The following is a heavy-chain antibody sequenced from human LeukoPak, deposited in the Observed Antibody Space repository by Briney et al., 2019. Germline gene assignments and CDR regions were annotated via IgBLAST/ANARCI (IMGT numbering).Heavy chain of an antibody. J-gene: IGHJ4*02. D-gene: IGHD5-18*01. Sequence: ASVNVSCKASGYTLTSYYMHWVRQAPGQGLEWMGLIITSAGSTTYAQNFQGRVTLTRDTSTSTVYMEMSSLRSEDTAVYYCARVEGLTATVTDWGQGTLVTVSS. CDR2: IITSAGST. CDR1: GYTLTSYY. CDR3: ARVEGLTATVTD. V-gene: IGHV1-46*01.